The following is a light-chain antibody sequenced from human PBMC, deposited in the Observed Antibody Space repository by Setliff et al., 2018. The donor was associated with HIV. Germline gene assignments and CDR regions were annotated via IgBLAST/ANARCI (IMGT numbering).Light chain of an antibody. CDR3: QQYFSTPLT. J-gene: IGKJ4*01. CDR2: WAS. CDR1: QSVLYSSNNKNY. Sequence: DIVMTQSPDSLAVSLGERATINCKSSQSVLYSSNNKNYLAWYQQKPGQPPKLLIYWASNRESGVPERFSGSGSGTDYTLTISSLQAEDVAVYYCQQYFSTPLTFGGGTKVDIK. V-gene: IGKV4-1*01.